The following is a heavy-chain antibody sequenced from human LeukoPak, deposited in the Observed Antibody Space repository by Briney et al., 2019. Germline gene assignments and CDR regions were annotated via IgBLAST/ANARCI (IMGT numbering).Heavy chain of an antibody. D-gene: IGHD5-12*01. Sequence: ASVKVSCKASGGTFSSYAISWVRQAPGKGLDWMGGFDPESGKTIYAEKFQGRVSMTEDTSTDTAYMELNSLSSEDTAIYYCATNTYNGYAIDSWGQGTLVTVSS. J-gene: IGHJ4*02. V-gene: IGHV1-24*01. CDR2: FDPESGKT. CDR3: ATNTYNGYAIDS. CDR1: GGTFSSYA.